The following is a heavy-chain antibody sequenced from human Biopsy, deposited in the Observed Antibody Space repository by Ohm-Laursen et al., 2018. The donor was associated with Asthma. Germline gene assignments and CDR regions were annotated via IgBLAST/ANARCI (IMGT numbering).Heavy chain of an antibody. V-gene: IGHV3-53*01. Sequence: GSLRLSCTAPGFAVSRDHMFWVRQAPGKGLEWVSVIYSGGTSHTADSVRGQFTISRDYSKNTLYLQMHSLRAEDTAVYYCARGDSSNWSHYYFDYWGQGTLVTVSS. CDR3: ARGDSSNWSHYYFDY. CDR2: IYSGGTS. J-gene: IGHJ4*02. CDR1: GFAVSRDH. D-gene: IGHD3-22*01.